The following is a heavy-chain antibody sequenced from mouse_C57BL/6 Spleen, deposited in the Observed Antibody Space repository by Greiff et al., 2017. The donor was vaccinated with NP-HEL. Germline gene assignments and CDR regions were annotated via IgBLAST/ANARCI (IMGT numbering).Heavy chain of an antibody. J-gene: IGHJ2*01. Sequence: QVQLQQPGAELVKPGASVKLSCKASGYTFTSYWMHWVKQRPGQGLEWIGMIHPNSGSTNYNEKFKSKATLTVDKSSSTAYMQLSSLTSEDSAVYYCAREGYYGSRYFDYWGQGTTLTVSS. D-gene: IGHD1-1*01. V-gene: IGHV1-64*01. CDR3: AREGYYGSRYFDY. CDR2: IHPNSGST. CDR1: GYTFTSYW.